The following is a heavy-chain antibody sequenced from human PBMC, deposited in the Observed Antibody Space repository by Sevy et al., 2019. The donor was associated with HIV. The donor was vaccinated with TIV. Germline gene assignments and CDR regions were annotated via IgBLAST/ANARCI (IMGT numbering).Heavy chain of an antibody. V-gene: IGHV1-2*02. Sequence: ASVKVSCKASRYTFTGYYIHWVRQAPGQGLEWMGWINPNSDGTNSAQRFQGRISMTTDTSISTVYMELSRLRSDDTAVYYCARGENFWTASYYFDYWGQGTLVTVSS. CDR2: INPNSDGT. CDR3: ARGENFWTASYYFDY. J-gene: IGHJ4*02. CDR1: RYTFTGYY. D-gene: IGHD3-3*01.